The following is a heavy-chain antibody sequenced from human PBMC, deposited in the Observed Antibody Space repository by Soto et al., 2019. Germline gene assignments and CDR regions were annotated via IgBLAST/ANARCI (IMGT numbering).Heavy chain of an antibody. Sequence: ASVKVSFKASGYTFIHYYIHWVRQAPGQGLEWMGWINPNSGGTKYAPKFQGGVTMTRDTSITTAYMELSRLRSGDTAVYYCAREPATAKPEGVDFWGQGTLVTVSS. D-gene: IGHD1-1*01. CDR3: AREPATAKPEGVDF. V-gene: IGHV1-2*02. J-gene: IGHJ4*02. CDR1: GYTFIHYY. CDR2: INPNSGGT.